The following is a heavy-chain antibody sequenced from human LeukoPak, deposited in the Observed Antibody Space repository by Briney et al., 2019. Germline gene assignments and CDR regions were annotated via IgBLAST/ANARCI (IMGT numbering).Heavy chain of an antibody. J-gene: IGHJ4*02. D-gene: IGHD4-23*01. CDR2: INSDGTTT. Sequence: PGGSLRLSCAASGFTFSSYWMHWVRQAPGKGLVWVSRINSDGTTTSYADSAKGRFTISRDNAKNTLYLQMNSLRAEDTAVYYCAREAGLRWTGYWGQGTLVTVSS. CDR3: AREAGLRWTGY. CDR1: GFTFSSYW. V-gene: IGHV3-74*01.